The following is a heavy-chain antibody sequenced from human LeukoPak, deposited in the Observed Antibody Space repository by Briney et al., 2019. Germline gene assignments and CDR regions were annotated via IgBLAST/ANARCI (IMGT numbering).Heavy chain of an antibody. CDR3: ARCYSNYEYYFDY. CDR2: INHSGST. V-gene: IGHV4-34*01. J-gene: IGHJ4*02. CDR1: GGSFSGYY. Sequence: SETLSLTCAVYGGSFSGYYWSWIRQPPGKGLEWIGEINHSGSTNYNPSLKSRVTISVDTSKNQFPLKLSSVTAADTAVYYCARCYSNYEYYFDYWGQGTLVTVSS. D-gene: IGHD4-11*01.